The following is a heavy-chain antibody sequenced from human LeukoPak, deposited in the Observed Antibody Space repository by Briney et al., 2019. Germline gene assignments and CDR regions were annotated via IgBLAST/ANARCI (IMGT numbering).Heavy chain of an antibody. CDR1: GFTFSNYW. D-gene: IGHD3-16*01. V-gene: IGHV3-74*01. CDR3: ANGAFRLYYIDV. CDR2: INTDGSST. Sequence: GGSLRLSCAASGFTFSNYWMHWVRQAPGKGLVWVSRINTDGSSTNYADSVKGRFTISRDNAKNTVYLQMNSLRAEDTAVYYCANGAFRLYYIDVWGKGTTVTVYS. J-gene: IGHJ6*03.